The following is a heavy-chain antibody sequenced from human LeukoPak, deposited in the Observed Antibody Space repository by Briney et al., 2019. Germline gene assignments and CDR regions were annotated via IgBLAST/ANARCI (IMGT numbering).Heavy chain of an antibody. J-gene: IGHJ4*02. V-gene: IGHV4-59*12. D-gene: IGHD6-6*01. CDR2: IYYSGNT. Sequence: SETLSPTCTVSGGSISTYYWSWVRQPPGKGLEYIGYIYYSGNTNYNPSLKSRVTMSVDTSKNQFSLNLTSVTAADTAVYYCARVYSSSSGTTFDYWGQGTLVTVSS. CDR3: ARVYSSSSGTTFDY. CDR1: GGSISTYY.